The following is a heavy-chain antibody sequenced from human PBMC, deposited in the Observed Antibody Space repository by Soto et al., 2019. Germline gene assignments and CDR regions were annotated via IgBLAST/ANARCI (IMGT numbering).Heavy chain of an antibody. D-gene: IGHD5-18*01. J-gene: IGHJ4*02. Sequence: ASVKVSCKASGGTFSSYAISWVRQAPGQGLEWMGGIIPIFGTANYAQKFQGRVTITADESTSTAYMGLSSLRSEDTAVYYCARGTAMVTRYYFDYWGQGTLVTVSS. CDR1: GGTFSSYA. V-gene: IGHV1-69*13. CDR3: ARGTAMVTRYYFDY. CDR2: IIPIFGTA.